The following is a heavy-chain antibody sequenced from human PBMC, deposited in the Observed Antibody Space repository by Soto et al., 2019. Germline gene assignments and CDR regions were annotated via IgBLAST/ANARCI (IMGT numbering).Heavy chain of an antibody. CDR3: ARVRQLVGYFYYYMDV. V-gene: IGHV1-2*04. Sequence: ASVKVSCAASGYTFTGNYMHWVRQAPGQGLEWMGWINPNSGGTNYAQKFQGWVTMTRDTSISTAYMELSRLRSDDTAVYYCARVRQLVGYFYYYMDVWGKGTTVTVSS. D-gene: IGHD6-6*01. CDR1: GYTFTGNY. CDR2: INPNSGGT. J-gene: IGHJ6*03.